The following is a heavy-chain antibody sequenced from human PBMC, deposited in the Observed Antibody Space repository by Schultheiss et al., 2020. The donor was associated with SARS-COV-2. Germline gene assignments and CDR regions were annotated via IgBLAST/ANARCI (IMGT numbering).Heavy chain of an antibody. Sequence: GGSLRLSCAASGFTFDSYGMHWVRQAPGKGLEWVAVIWFDGSEKYYADSVKGRFTISRDNSKNTVYLQMNSLRAEDTAVYYCARGHAPIFGVVYPGEYGMDVWGQATKVTVSS. CDR1: GFTFDSYG. D-gene: IGHD3-3*01. V-gene: IGHV3-33*01. J-gene: IGHJ6*01. CDR2: IWFDGSEK. CDR3: ARGHAPIFGVVYPGEYGMDV.